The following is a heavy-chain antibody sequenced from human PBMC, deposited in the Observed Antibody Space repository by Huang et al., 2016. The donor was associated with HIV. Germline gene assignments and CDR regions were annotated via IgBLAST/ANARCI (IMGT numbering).Heavy chain of an antibody. D-gene: IGHD3-22*01. CDR2: ISKTSGAT. V-gene: IGHV3-48*01. J-gene: IGHJ4*02. CDR3: VRDSSSGLQLRY. CDR1: GYTFSTYR. Sequence: EVQLVESGGGLAQPGGSLRLSCVASGYTFSTYRMNWVRQAPGKGMEWVSYISKTSGATSYEESVKGRFTGTRDNVKNSLDLQMNRLRVEDTAMYYCVRDSSSGLQLRYWGQGALVIVS.